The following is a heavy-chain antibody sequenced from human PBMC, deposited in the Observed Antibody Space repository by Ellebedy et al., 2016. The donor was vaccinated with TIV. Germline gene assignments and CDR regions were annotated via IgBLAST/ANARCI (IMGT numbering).Heavy chain of an antibody. CDR2: INQDGSEK. CDR1: GFKSSNFW. J-gene: IGHJ4*02. V-gene: IGHV3-7*01. D-gene: IGHD3-10*01. CDR3: ARGRAVDY. Sequence: GESLKISCAASGFKSSNFWMSWVRQVPGKGPEWVANINQDGSEKYYVDSVRGRFSISRDNAKNSLNLHMNSLRAEDTAVYHCARGRAVDYWGQGTLVTVSS.